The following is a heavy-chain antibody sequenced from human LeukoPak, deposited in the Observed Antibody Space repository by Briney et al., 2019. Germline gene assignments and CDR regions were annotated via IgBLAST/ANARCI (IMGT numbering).Heavy chain of an antibody. CDR2: ISTSSSYI. J-gene: IGHJ6*04. CDR1: GFIFSSYS. CDR3: AELGITMIGGV. D-gene: IGHD3-10*02. Sequence: PGGSLRLSCAASGFIFSSYSMNWVRQAPGKGLEWVSFISTSSSYIYYADSVKGRSTISRDNAKNSLYLQMNSLRAEDTAVYYCAELGITMIGGVWGKGTTVTISS. V-gene: IGHV3-21*01.